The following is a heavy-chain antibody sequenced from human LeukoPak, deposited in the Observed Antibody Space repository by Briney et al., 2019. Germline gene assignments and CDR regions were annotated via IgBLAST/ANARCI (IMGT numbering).Heavy chain of an antibody. Sequence: ASVKVSCKASGYTFTGYYMHWVRQAPGQGLEWMGWINPNSGGTNYAQKFQGRATMTRDTSISTAYMELSRLRSDDTAVYYCARVRWFGELLPFGGFDPWGQGTLVTVSS. D-gene: IGHD3-10*01. CDR3: ARVRWFGELLPFGGFDP. CDR2: INPNSGGT. J-gene: IGHJ5*02. V-gene: IGHV1-2*02. CDR1: GYTFTGYY.